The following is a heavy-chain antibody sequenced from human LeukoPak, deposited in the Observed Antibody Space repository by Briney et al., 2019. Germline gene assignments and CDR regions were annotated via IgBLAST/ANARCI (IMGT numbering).Heavy chain of an antibody. D-gene: IGHD5-18*01. CDR2: IGGSGGST. CDR3: AKALSELYSYGPFDC. J-gene: IGHJ4*02. Sequence: PGGSLRLSCAASGFTFSSYAMSWVRQAPGKGLEWVSIIGGSGGSTYYADSVKGRFTISRDNSKNTLYLQMNSLRAEDTAVYYCAKALSELYSYGPFDCWGQGTLVTVSS. V-gene: IGHV3-23*01. CDR1: GFTFSSYA.